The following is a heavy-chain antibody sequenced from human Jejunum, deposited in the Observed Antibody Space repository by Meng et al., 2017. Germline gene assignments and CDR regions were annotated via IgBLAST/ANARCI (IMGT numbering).Heavy chain of an antibody. CDR2: FHYSGNT. D-gene: IGHD4-17*01. CDR3: ARHGDYGNFDS. Sequence: SETLSLTCAVSGGAISSGADYGGWIRQPPGKGLEWIASFHYSGNTYYTPSLKSRLTISLDTSRNQLSLKLTSVTAADTAVYYCARHGDYGNFDSWGQGKLVTSPQ. CDR1: GGAISSGADY. J-gene: IGHJ4*02. V-gene: IGHV4-39*07.